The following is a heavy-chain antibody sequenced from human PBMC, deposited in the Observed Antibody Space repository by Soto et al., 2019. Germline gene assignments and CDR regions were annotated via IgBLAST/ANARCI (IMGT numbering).Heavy chain of an antibody. J-gene: IGHJ5*02. D-gene: IGHD3-10*01. Sequence: PSETLSLTCAVYYGSFSGYSWSWIRQSPGKGLEWIGEINHGRSANYNPSLKSRVTMSVDTSKNQFSLKLTSVTAADTAVYYCARVDRGDYYGSINFFDPWGQGNLVTVSS. CDR1: YGSFSGYS. V-gene: IGHV4-34*01. CDR2: INHGRSA. CDR3: ARVDRGDYYGSINFFDP.